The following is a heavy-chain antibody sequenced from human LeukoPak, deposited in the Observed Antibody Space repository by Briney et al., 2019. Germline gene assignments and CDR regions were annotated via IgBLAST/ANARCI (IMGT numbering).Heavy chain of an antibody. V-gene: IGHV3-23*01. CDR3: AKRGAFDSSSWFDY. D-gene: IGHD6-13*01. J-gene: IGHJ5*01. CDR1: GFTFSSYA. Sequence: PGGSLRLSCAASGFTFSSYAMSWVRHAPGKGLEWVSGISGSGGSTYYAESVKGRFTISRDNSKNTLYLQMNSLRAEDTAVYYCAKRGAFDSSSWFDYWGQGTLVTVSS. CDR2: ISGSGGST.